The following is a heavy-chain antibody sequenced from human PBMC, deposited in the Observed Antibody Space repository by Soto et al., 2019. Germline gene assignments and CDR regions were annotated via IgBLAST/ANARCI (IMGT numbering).Heavy chain of an antibody. D-gene: IGHD6-13*01. J-gene: IGHJ6*02. V-gene: IGHV3-53*02. Sequence: EVQLVETGGGLIQPGGSLRLSCAASGFTVSSNYMSWVRQAPGKGLEWVSVIYSGGSTYYADSVKGRFTISRDNSKNTLYLQMNSLRAEDTAVYYCARETSSSWYYYGMDVWGQGTTVTVSS. CDR3: ARETSSSWYYYGMDV. CDR2: IYSGGST. CDR1: GFTVSSNY.